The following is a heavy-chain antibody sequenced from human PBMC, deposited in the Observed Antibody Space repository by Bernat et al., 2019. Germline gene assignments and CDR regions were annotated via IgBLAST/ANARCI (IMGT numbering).Heavy chain of an antibody. J-gene: IGHJ3*02. Sequence: QEPLQESGPGLVKPSETLSLTCTVSGGSISSYYWSWIRQPPGKGLEWIGYIYYSGSTNYNPSLKSRVTISVDTSKNQFSLKLSSVTAADTAVYYCARDRRFGESDAFDIWGQGTMVTVSS. V-gene: IGHV4-59*01. D-gene: IGHD3-10*01. CDR2: IYYSGST. CDR3: ARDRRFGESDAFDI. CDR1: GGSISSYY.